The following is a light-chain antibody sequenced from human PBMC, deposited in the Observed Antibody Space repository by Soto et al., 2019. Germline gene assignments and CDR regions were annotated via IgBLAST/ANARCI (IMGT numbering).Light chain of an antibody. CDR2: GAS. CDR3: QQYGSSLST. V-gene: IGKV3-20*01. Sequence: EIVFTQSPGTLSLSPGERATLSCRASQSVSSSYLAWYQQKPGQAPRLLIYGASSRATGIPDRFSGSGSGTDFTLTISRLEPEDFAVYYCQQYGSSLSTFGGGTKVDIK. J-gene: IGKJ4*01. CDR1: QSVSSSY.